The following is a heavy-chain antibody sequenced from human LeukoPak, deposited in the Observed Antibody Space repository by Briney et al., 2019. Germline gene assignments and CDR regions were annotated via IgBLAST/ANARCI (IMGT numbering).Heavy chain of an antibody. CDR2: INIDGSQT. CDR1: GYIFNWYW. CDR3: TKDLTGEVDS. V-gene: IGHV3-74*01. Sequence: GGSLRLSCAASGYIFNWYWMHWVRQAPGKGLVWVSRINIDGSQTSYADSVKGRFTISRDNARDTLYLQMNSLRVEDTAVYYCTKDLTGEVDSWGQGTLVTVSS. J-gene: IGHJ4*02. D-gene: IGHD7-27*01.